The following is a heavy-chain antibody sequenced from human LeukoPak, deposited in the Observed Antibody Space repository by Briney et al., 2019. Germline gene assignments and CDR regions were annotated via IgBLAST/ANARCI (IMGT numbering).Heavy chain of an antibody. Sequence: GGSLRLSCADSGFTFSSYAMSWVRQAPGKGLEWVSAISGSGGRTYYADSVKGRFTISRDNSMDTLYLQMNSLRADDTAVYYCAKGARWELPLDYWGQGTLVTVSS. D-gene: IGHD1-26*01. CDR1: GFTFSSYA. CDR3: AKGARWELPLDY. V-gene: IGHV3-23*01. J-gene: IGHJ4*02. CDR2: ISGSGGRT.